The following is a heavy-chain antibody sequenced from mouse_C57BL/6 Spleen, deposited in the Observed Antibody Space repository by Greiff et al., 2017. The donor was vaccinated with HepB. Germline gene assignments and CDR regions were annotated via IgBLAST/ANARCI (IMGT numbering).Heavy chain of an antibody. CDR3: TRPIYDSYFYAMDY. D-gene: IGHD2-3*01. CDR1: GYAFSSYW. Sequence: QVQLQQSGAELVKPGASVKISCKASGYAFSSYWMNWVKQRPGQGLEWIGQIYPGDGDTNYNGKFKGKATLTADKSSSTAYMQLSSLTSEDSAFYFCTRPIYDSYFYAMDYWGQETSLTFSS. CDR2: IYPGDGDT. V-gene: IGHV1-80*01. J-gene: IGHJ4*01.